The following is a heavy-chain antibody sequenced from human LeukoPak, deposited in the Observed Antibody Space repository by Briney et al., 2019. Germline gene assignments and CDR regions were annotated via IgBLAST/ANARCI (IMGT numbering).Heavy chain of an antibody. J-gene: IGHJ4*02. Sequence: GGSLRLSCAAAGFTFSSYAMSWVRQAPGKGLEWVSDISGSGGSTYYADSVKGRFTISRDNSKNTLYLQMNSLRAEDTAVYYCAQTGTTAPYFDYWGQGTLVTVSS. CDR1: GFTFSSYA. V-gene: IGHV3-23*01. CDR2: ISGSGGST. CDR3: AQTGTTAPYFDY. D-gene: IGHD1-7*01.